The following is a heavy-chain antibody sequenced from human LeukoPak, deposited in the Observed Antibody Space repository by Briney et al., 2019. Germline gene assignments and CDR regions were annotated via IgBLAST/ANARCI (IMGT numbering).Heavy chain of an antibody. V-gene: IGHV1-18*01. J-gene: IGHJ4*02. CDR3: ARDGRDYKEMNGLDY. D-gene: IGHD3-10*01. CDR1: GYTFTSYG. Sequence: ASVKVSCKASGYTFTSYGISWVRQAPGQGLEWMGWISDYNGATNYAQKFQGRVTMTTDTSTSTAYMELRSLRSDDTAVYHCARDGRDYKEMNGLDYWGQGTLVTVSP. CDR2: ISDYNGAT.